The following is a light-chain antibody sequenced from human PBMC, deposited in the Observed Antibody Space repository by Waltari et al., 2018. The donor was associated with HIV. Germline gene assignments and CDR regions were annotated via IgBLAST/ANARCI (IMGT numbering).Light chain of an antibody. CDR3: QQRASWPLT. Sequence: EIVLTQSPATLSLSPGERATLSCRASQSVNSYVAWYQQKPGQAPRLLISNSSNRATGIPARFGGSGSGTDFTLTISSLEPEDFAVYYCQQRASWPLTFGGGTRVEIK. CDR2: NSS. V-gene: IGKV3-11*01. CDR1: QSVNSY. J-gene: IGKJ4*01.